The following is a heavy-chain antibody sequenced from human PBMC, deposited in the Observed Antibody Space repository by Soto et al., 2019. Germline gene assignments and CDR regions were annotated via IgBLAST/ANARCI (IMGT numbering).Heavy chain of an antibody. J-gene: IGHJ6*02. CDR2: IDPSDSYT. V-gene: IGHV5-10-1*01. CDR3: ARHMAAAVQLYYYGMDV. D-gene: IGHD6-13*01. CDR1: GYSFTSYW. Sequence: PVESLKISCKGSGYSFTSYWISWVRQMPGKGLEWMGRIDPSDSYTNYSPSFQGHVTISADKSISTAYLQWSSLKASDTAMYYCARHMAAAVQLYYYGMDVWGQGTTVTVSS.